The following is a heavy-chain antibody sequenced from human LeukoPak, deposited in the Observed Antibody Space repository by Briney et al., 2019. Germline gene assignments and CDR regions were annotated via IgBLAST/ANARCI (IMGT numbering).Heavy chain of an antibody. CDR1: GGSISSSSYY. CDR2: IYYSGST. V-gene: IGHV4-39*01. CDR3: ARIPSKRNYYDSSGYIFD. J-gene: IGHJ4*02. D-gene: IGHD3-22*01. Sequence: SETLSLTCTVSGGSISSSSYYWGWIRQPPGKGLEWIGSIYYSGSTYYNPSLKSRVTISVDTSKNQFSLKLSSVTAADTAVYYCARIPSKRNYYDSSGYIFDWGQGTLVTVSS.